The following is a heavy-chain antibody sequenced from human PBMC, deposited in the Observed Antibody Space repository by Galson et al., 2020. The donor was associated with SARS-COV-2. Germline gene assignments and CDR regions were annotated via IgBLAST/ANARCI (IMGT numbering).Heavy chain of an antibody. D-gene: IGHD1-26*01. CDR2: ISWNSGSI. CDR1: GFTFDDYA. Sequence: GGSLRLSCAASGFTFDDYAMHWVRQAPGKGLEWVSGISWNSGSIGYADSVKGRFTISRDNAKNSLYLQMNSLRAEDTALYYCAKVAGANYWGQGTRLIVSS. V-gene: IGHV3-9*01. J-gene: IGHJ4*02. CDR3: AKVAGANY.